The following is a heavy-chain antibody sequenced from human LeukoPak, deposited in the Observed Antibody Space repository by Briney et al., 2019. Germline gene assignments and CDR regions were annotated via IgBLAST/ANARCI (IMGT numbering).Heavy chain of an antibody. CDR3: ARDAPGDYYDSSGGRYYYYYYMDV. CDR1: GGSISSGSYY. V-gene: IGHV4-61*02. CDR2: IYTSGST. D-gene: IGHD3-22*01. Sequence: SQTLSLTCTVSGGSISSGSYYWSWIRQPAGKGLEWIGRIYTSGSTNYNPSLKSRVTISVDTSKNQFSLKLSSVTAADTAAYYCARDAPGDYYDSSGGRYYYYYYMDVWGKGTTVTVSS. J-gene: IGHJ6*03.